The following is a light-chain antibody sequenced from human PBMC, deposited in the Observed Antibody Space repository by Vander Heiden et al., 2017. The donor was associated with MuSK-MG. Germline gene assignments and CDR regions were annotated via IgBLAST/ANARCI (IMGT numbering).Light chain of an antibody. V-gene: IGLV3-19*01. Sequence: SSELTQDPAVSVALGHTVRTTCLGDSLRSYYASWYRQKPGQAPVLVMYGKNNRPSGIPDRFSGSSSGNAASLTITGAQAEDEADYYCHSRDRSGDHRVFGGGTKLTVL. CDR1: SLRSYY. CDR2: GKN. CDR3: HSRDRSGDHRV. J-gene: IGLJ2*01.